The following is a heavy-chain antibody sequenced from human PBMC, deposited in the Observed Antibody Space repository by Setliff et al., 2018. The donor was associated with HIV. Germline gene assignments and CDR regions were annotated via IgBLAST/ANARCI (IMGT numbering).Heavy chain of an antibody. V-gene: IGHV1-46*01. CDR1: GYSFTNHY. CDR3: ATKAHSGYDDTFDI. CDR2: INPSGGST. J-gene: IGHJ3*02. D-gene: IGHD5-12*01. Sequence: ASVKVSCKPSGYSFTNHYMHWVRQAPGQGLEWMGIINPSGGSTSYAQKFQGRVTMTRDTSTSTVYMELSSLRSEDTAVYYCATKAHSGYDDTFDIWGQGTMVTVSS.